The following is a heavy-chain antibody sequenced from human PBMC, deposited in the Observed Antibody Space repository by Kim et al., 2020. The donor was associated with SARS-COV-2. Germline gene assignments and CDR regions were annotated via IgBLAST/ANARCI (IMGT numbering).Heavy chain of an antibody. CDR3: ARELRIAAVVWFDP. V-gene: IGHV3-11*04. J-gene: IGHJ5*02. CDR1: GFTFSDYY. Sequence: GGSLRLSCAASGFTFSDYYMSWIRQAPGKGLEWVSYISSSGSTIYYADSVKGRFTISRDNAKNSLYLQMNSLRAEDTAVYYCARELRIAAVVWFDPWGQGTLVTVSS. D-gene: IGHD6-13*01. CDR2: ISSSGSTI.